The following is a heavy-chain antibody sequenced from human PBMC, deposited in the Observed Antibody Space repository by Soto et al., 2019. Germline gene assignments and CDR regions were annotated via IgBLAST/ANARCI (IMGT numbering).Heavy chain of an antibody. CDR2: ISSSGSTI. Sequence: AGGSLRLSSAASGFPFSDYYMSWIRQAPGKGLEWVSYISSSGSTIYYADSVKGRSTISRDNAKNSLYLQMNSLRAEDTPVYYFARDYRRGSSLGPEVSYYYSYMDAWGKGTTVTVSS. V-gene: IGHV3-11*01. CDR3: ARDYRRGSSLGPEVSYYYSYMDA. J-gene: IGHJ6*03. CDR1: GFPFSDYY. D-gene: IGHD6-13*01.